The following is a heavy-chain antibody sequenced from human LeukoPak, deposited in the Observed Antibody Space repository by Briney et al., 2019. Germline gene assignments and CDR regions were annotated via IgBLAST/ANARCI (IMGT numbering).Heavy chain of an antibody. CDR2: ISSSGSTI. CDR3: ARTVRGIVMPQNAFDI. Sequence: GGSLRLSCAASGFTFRSYEMNWVRQAPGKGLEWLSYISSSGSTIYYADSLKGRFTNSRDNAKNSLYLQMDSLRVEDTAVYYCARTVRGIVMPQNAFDIWGQGTKVTVSS. J-gene: IGHJ3*02. V-gene: IGHV3-48*03. CDR1: GFTFRSYE. D-gene: IGHD3-22*01.